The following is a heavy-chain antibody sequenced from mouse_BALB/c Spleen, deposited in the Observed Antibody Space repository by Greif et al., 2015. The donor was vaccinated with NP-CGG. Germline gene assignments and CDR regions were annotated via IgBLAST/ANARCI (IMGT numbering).Heavy chain of an antibody. J-gene: IGHJ4*01. D-gene: IGHD1-1*01. CDR2: IWSGGST. CDR1: GFSLTSYG. V-gene: IGHV2-2*02. Sequence: VKLVESGPGLVQPSQSLSITCTASGFSLTSYGVHWVRQSPGKGLEWLGVIWSGGSTDYNASFISRLSISKDNSKSQVFFKMNSLQANDTAIYYCARNYGGGYYYAMDYWGQGTSVTVSS. CDR3: ARNYGGGYYYAMDY.